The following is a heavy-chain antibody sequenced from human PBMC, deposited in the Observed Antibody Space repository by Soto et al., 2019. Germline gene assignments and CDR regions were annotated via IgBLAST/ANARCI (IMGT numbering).Heavy chain of an antibody. J-gene: IGHJ4*02. Sequence: ASVKVSCKASGYTFTIYYMHCVVQSPGQGPEWMGIINPSGGSTTYAQKFQGRVTMTGDTSTSTVYMELSSLRSEDTAVYYCARDGPSGSYNLDYWGQGTLVTVSS. CDR2: INPSGGST. CDR3: ARDGPSGSYNLDY. V-gene: IGHV1-46*01. CDR1: GYTFTIYY. D-gene: IGHD1-26*01.